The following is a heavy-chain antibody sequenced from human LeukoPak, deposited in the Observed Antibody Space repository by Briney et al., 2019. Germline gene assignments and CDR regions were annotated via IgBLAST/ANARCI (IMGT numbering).Heavy chain of an antibody. CDR1: GYTFTSYG. J-gene: IGHJ5*02. D-gene: IGHD6-6*01. Sequence: ASVKVSCKASGYTFTSYGISWVRQAPGQGLEWMGWISAYNGNTNYAQKLQGRVTMTTDTSTSTAYMELRSLRSDDTAVYYCARGSGDPGPYSSSPYWFDPWGQGTLVTVSS. CDR3: ARGSGDPGPYSSSPYWFDP. V-gene: IGHV1-18*01. CDR2: ISAYNGNT.